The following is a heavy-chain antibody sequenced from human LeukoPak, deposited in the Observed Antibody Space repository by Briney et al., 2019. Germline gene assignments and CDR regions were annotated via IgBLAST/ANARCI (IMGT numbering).Heavy chain of an antibody. J-gene: IGHJ4*02. CDR2: IYYSGST. D-gene: IGHD6-13*01. CDR3: ARDLVYSSSGNPS. Sequence: SQTLSLTCTVSGGSISSGGYYWSWIRQHPGKGLEWIGYIYYSGSTYYNPSLKSRVTISVDTSKNQFSLKLSSVTPADTAVYYCARDLVYSSSGNPSWGQGTLVTVSS. CDR1: GGSISSGGYY. V-gene: IGHV4-31*03.